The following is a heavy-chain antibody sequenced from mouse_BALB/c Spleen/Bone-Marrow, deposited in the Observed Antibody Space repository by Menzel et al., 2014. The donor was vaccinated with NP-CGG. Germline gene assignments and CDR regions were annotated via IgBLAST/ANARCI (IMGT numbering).Heavy chain of an antibody. Sequence: EVQRVESGGDLVKPGGSLKLSCAASGFTFSSYGMSWVRQTPDKRLEWVATISSGGTYTYYPDSVKGRFTISRDNAKHTLYLQRSSLKSEDTAMYYCARQGTTVVAPAMDYWGQGTSVTVSS. CDR1: GFTFSSYG. CDR2: ISSGGTYT. J-gene: IGHJ4*01. D-gene: IGHD1-1*01. V-gene: IGHV5-6*01. CDR3: ARQGTTVVAPAMDY.